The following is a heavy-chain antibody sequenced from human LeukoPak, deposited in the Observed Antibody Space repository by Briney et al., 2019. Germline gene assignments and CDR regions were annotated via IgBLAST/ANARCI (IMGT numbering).Heavy chain of an antibody. Sequence: PSETLSLTCTVSGGSISSYYWSWIRQPPGKGLEWIGYIYYSGSTNYNPSLKSRVTISVDTSKNQFSLKLSSVTAADTAVYYCARHEYDYVWGSYRTTFDYWGQGTLVTVSS. CDR2: IYYSGST. J-gene: IGHJ4*02. D-gene: IGHD3-16*02. CDR1: GGSISSYY. V-gene: IGHV4-59*08. CDR3: ARHEYDYVWGSYRTTFDY.